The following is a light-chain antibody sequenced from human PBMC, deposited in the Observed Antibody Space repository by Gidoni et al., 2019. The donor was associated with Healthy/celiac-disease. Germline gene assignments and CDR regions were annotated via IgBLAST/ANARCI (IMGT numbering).Light chain of an antibody. V-gene: IGKV3-11*01. J-gene: IGKJ3*01. CDR2: DAS. Sequence: EIVLTQSPATLSLSPGERATLSCRASQSVSSYLAWYQQQPGQAPRLLIYDASNRATGIPARFSGSGSGTDFTLTISSLEPEDFAVYYCQQRSNWPWTFGPGTKVDIK. CDR3: QQRSNWPWT. CDR1: QSVSSY.